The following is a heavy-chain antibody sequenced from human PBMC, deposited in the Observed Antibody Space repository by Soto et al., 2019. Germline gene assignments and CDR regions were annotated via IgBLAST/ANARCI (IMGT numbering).Heavy chain of an antibody. Sequence: KSWESLPLPCTVSRGSICSDTYYWGWIRQPPGKWLQRIGSIYSTGSTSYNPSLKSRVAISADTSKNQLYLKLTSVTAAETAVYYCARHLSGSQHAYYYGMDVWGQGTTVSV. CDR3: ARHLSGSQHAYYYGMDV. D-gene: IGHD1-26*01. CDR2: IYSTGST. J-gene: IGHJ6*02. V-gene: IGHV4-39*01. CDR1: RGSICSDTYY.